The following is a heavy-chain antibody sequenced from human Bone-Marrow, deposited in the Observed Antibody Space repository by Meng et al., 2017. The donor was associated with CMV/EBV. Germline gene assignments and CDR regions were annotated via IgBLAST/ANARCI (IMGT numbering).Heavy chain of an antibody. J-gene: IGHJ2*01. CDR3: ARGALAVHCRGRRCYSDWYFDL. V-gene: IGHV3-74*01. CDR1: GFTFRIHG. CDR2: IYIDGGST. Sequence: GESLNFSCAASGFTFRIHGMRWVRQAPGKGLVWVSRIYIDGGSTSYADSGKGRFTISIDNAKNTLYLQMNSLRAEDTALYYCARGALAVHCRGRRCYSDWYFDLWGPGNLVTVSS. D-gene: IGHD2-15*01.